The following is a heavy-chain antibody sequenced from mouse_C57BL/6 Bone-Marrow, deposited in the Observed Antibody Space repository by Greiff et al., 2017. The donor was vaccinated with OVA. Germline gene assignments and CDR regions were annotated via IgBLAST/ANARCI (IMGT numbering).Heavy chain of an antibody. Sequence: EVQLQQSGAELVRPGASVKLSCTASGFNIKDDYMHWVKQRPEQGLEWIGWIDPENGDTEYASKFQGKAPITADTSSNTAYLQLSSLTSEDTAVYYCTTRGLRLRVFDYWGQGTTLTVSS. CDR2: IDPENGDT. CDR1: GFNIKDDY. D-gene: IGHD1-1*01. V-gene: IGHV14-4*01. CDR3: TTRGLRLRVFDY. J-gene: IGHJ2*01.